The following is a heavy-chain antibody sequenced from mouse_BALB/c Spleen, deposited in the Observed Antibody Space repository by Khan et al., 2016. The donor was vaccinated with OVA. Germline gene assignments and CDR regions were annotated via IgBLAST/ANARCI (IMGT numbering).Heavy chain of an antibody. CDR3: ARRGYDEAYFDY. CDR1: GFTFSYYA. CDR2: ISSAGSYT. J-gene: IGHJ2*01. V-gene: IGHV5-9-3*01. D-gene: IGHD2-14*01. Sequence: EVELMESGGGLVKPGGSLKLSCAASGFTFSYYAVSWVRQTPEKRLEWVATISSAGSYTYYPDSVKGRFIISRDNAKNSLYLQMYSLRSEDTAMYYCARRGYDEAYFDYWGQGTTLTVSS.